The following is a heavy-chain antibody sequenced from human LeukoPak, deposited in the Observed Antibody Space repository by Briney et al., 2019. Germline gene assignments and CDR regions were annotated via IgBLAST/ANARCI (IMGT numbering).Heavy chain of an antibody. CDR2: ISGYNGNT. V-gene: IGHV1-18*01. Sequence: GASVKVSCKASGYTFNKFSISWVRQAPGQGLEWVGWISGYNGNTNYAQKLQGRVTITTDTSTSTAYLDLRSLRSDDTAVYYCAREVGVGMMSGYLYWGQGTLVTVSS. CDR3: AREVGVGMMSGYLY. J-gene: IGHJ4*02. CDR1: GYTFNKFS. D-gene: IGHD3-9*01.